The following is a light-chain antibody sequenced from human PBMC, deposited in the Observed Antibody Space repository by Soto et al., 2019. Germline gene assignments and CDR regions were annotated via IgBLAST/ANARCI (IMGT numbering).Light chain of an antibody. CDR1: QSVSSSY. CDR3: QQYGSSFT. J-gene: IGKJ4*01. CDR2: GAS. Sequence: ELVLTQSPGTLSLSPGARATLSCRASQSVSSSYLAWYQQKPGQAPRLLIYGASSRATGIPDRFSGSGSGTDFTLTISRLEPEDFAVEDGQQYGSSFTFGGGTKVEIK. V-gene: IGKV3-20*01.